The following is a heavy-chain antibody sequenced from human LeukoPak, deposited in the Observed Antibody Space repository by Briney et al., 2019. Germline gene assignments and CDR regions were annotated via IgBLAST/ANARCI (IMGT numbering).Heavy chain of an antibody. V-gene: IGHV3-30-3*01. CDR1: GFTFSSYA. J-gene: IGHJ4*02. CDR3: ARDQKYYYDSSGYSLDY. CDR2: ISYDGSNK. D-gene: IGHD3-22*01. Sequence: GGSLRLSCAASGFTFSSYAMHWVRQAPGKGLEWVAVISYDGSNKYYADSVKGRFTISRDNSKNTLYLQMNSLRAEDTAVYYCARDQKYYYDSSGYSLDYWGQGTLVTVSS.